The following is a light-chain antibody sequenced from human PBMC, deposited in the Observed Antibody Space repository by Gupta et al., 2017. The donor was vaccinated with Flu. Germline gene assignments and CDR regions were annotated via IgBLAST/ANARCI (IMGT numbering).Light chain of an antibody. CDR1: QSLVYSDGSTI. Sequence: DVVMTQSTVSLPVTLGQPASISCRSSQSLVYSDGSTILHWFQQRPVQSPRRLIYLFSHRESGVPDKFSGRGSGTEFTLKIIRVVAADVGVYFCRQGGPWRSAFGQGTKVEIK. V-gene: IGKV2-30*01. CDR2: LFS. CDR3: RQGGPWRSA. J-gene: IGKJ1*01.